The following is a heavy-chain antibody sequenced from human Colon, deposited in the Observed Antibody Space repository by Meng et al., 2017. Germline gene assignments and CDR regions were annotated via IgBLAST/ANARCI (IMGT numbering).Heavy chain of an antibody. V-gene: IGHV1-18*04. Sequence: ASVKVSCKASGYRFLSYGVTWVRQAPGQGLEWMGWINSNNGHTGYAPNLQDRVTLTTDTSTDTAYMELRSLRSDDTAVYYCARGSSSSDYWGQGTLVTGAS. CDR2: INSNNGHT. D-gene: IGHD6-6*01. J-gene: IGHJ4*02. CDR3: ARGSSSSDY. CDR1: GYRFLSYG.